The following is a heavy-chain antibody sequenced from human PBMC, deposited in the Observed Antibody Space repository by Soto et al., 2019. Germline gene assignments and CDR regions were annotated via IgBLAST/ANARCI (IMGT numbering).Heavy chain of an antibody. Sequence: EVQLVESGGGLVKPGGSLRLSCAASGFTFSSYSKNWVRQAPGKGLEWVSSISSSSSYIYYADSVKGRFTISRDNAKNSLYLQMNSLRAEDTAVYYCARTVDTAMENWYFDLWGRGTLVTVSS. CDR3: ARTVDTAMENWYFDL. D-gene: IGHD5-18*01. CDR1: GFTFSSYS. J-gene: IGHJ2*01. CDR2: ISSSSSYI. V-gene: IGHV3-21*01.